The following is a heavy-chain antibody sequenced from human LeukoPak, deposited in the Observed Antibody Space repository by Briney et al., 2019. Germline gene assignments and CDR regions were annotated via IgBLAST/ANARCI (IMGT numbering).Heavy chain of an antibody. D-gene: IGHD3-3*01. CDR3: ARGLGDFWSGYWGGDY. CDR2: ISAYNGNT. J-gene: IGHJ4*02. Sequence: ASVKVSCKASGYTFSSYGISWVRQAPGQGLEWMGRISAYNGNTNYAQKVQGRVAMTTDTSTSTAYMKFRSLRFDDTAVYYCARGLGDFWSGYWGGDYWGQGTLVTVSS. V-gene: IGHV1-18*01. CDR1: GYTFSSYG.